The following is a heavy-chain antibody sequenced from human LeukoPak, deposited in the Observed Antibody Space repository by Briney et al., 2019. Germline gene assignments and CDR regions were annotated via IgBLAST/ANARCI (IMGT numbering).Heavy chain of an antibody. J-gene: IGHJ4*02. CDR3: ARGPGIPAAVDH. Sequence: AGGSLRLSCAASGFIFNSYAMRWVRQAPGKGLEWVAVISYDGSTEYYADSVKGRFTISRDNSRNTLYLQMNSLRPEDTAVFYCARGPGIPAAVDHWGQGTLVTVSS. V-gene: IGHV3-30*04. D-gene: IGHD6-13*01. CDR1: GFIFNSYA. CDR2: ISYDGSTE.